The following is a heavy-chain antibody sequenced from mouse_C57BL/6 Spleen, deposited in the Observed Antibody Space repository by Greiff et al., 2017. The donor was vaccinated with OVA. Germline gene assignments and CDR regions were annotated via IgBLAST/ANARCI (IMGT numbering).Heavy chain of an antibody. V-gene: IGHV1-50*01. CDR2: IDPSDSYT. CDR1: GYTFTSYW. D-gene: IGHD3-2*02. Sequence: QVQLQQPGAELVKPGASVKLSCKASGYTFTSYWMQWVKQRPGQGLEWIGEIDPSDSYTNYNQKFKGKATLTVDTSSSTAYMQLSSLTSEYSAVYYCARSRTAQATGAMDYWGQGTSVTVSS. CDR3: ARSRTAQATGAMDY. J-gene: IGHJ4*01.